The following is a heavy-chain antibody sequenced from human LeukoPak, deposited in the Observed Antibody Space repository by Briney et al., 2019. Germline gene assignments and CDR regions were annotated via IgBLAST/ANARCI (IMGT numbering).Heavy chain of an antibody. CDR1: GFTFRSYA. Sequence: GGSLRLSCAASGFTFRSYAMTWVRQAPGRGLEWVSSVDGGGGGTYYADSVKGRFTISRDNSKDTLYLRMNGLRAEDTAVYFCAKQSAGSAAWYSLHYDFWGQGTLVTVSS. V-gene: IGHV3-23*01. D-gene: IGHD6-13*01. CDR2: VDGGGGGT. J-gene: IGHJ4*02. CDR3: AKQSAGSAAWYSLHYDF.